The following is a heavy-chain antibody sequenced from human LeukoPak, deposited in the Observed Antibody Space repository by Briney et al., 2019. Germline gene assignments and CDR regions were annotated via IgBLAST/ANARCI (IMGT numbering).Heavy chain of an antibody. J-gene: IGHJ5*01. CDR3: ARDVGFPARFAS. D-gene: IGHD1-26*01. CDR2: VYTNERA. V-gene: IGHV4-4*07. Sequence: PSETLSLTCTVSGDSLTNFYWSWIRQPAGKGLEWIGRVYTNERAKYNPSLKSRLTMSVDTSSNQVSLRLTSVSAADTAVYYCARDVGFPARFASCGQGILVTVSS. CDR1: GDSLTNFY.